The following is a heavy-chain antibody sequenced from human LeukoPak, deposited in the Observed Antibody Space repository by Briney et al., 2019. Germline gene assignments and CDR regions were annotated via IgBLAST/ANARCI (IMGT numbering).Heavy chain of an antibody. V-gene: IGHV1-8*01. D-gene: IGHD3-10*01. CDR2: MNPNSGNT. CDR1: GYTFTSYD. Sequence: GASVKVSCKASGYTFTSYDINWVRQATGQGLEWMGWMNPNSGNTGYAQKFQGRVTMTRNTSISTAYMELSSLRSEDTAVYYCARGSGVLWFGELLFRLLSVYYFDYWGQGTLVTVSS. CDR3: ARGSGVLWFGELLFRLLSVYYFDY. J-gene: IGHJ4*02.